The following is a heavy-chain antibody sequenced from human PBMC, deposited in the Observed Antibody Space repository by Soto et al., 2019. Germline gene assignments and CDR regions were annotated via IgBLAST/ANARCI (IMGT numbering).Heavy chain of an antibody. CDR3: ARGQRCGGDCYWRYYYYGMDV. V-gene: IGHV1-8*01. CDR2: MNPNSGNT. J-gene: IGHJ6*02. CDR1: GYTFTSYD. D-gene: IGHD2-21*02. Sequence: ASVKVSCKASGYTFTSYDINWVRQATGQGLEWMGWMNPNSGNTGYAQKFQGRVTMTRNTSISTAYMELSSLRSEDTAVYYCARGQRCGGDCYWRYYYYGMDVWGQGTTVTV.